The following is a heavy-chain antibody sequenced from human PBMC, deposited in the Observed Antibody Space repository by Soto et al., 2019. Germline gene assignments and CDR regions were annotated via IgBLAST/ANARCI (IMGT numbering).Heavy chain of an antibody. CDR3: ARIDYSGSPLSRAFDI. CDR2: IIPIFGTA. CDR1: GGTFSSYA. J-gene: IGHJ3*02. D-gene: IGHD5-12*01. V-gene: IGHV1-69*01. Sequence: QVQLVQSGAEVKKPGSSVKVSCKASGGTFSSYAISWVRQAPGQGLEWMGGIIPIFGTANYEQKFQGRVTITADESTSTAYMELSSLRSEDTAVYYCARIDYSGSPLSRAFDIWGQGTMVTVSS.